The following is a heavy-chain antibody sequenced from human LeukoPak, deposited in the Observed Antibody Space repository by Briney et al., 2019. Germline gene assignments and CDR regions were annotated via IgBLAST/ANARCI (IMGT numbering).Heavy chain of an antibody. CDR2: ITPYNGDT. D-gene: IGHD1-26*01. Sequence: GASVKVSCKASGYTFTSYDINWVRQAPGQGLEWMGWITPYNGDTNYAQNLQDRVTMTTDTSTSTAYMELRSLRSDDTAVYFCARVAGVSYNYFDSWGQGTLVTVSS. CDR3: ARVAGVSYNYFDS. CDR1: GYTFTSYD. V-gene: IGHV1-18*01. J-gene: IGHJ4*02.